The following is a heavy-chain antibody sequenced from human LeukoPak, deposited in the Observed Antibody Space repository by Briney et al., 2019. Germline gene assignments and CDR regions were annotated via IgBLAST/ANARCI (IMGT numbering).Heavy chain of an antibody. Sequence: PGGSLRLSCAASGFTFSSYSMNWVRQTPGKGLEWVSSISSSSSYIYYADSVKGRFTISRDNAKNSLYLQMNSLRAEDTAVYYCARDVYDSSGYFFDYWGQGTLVTVSS. J-gene: IGHJ4*02. V-gene: IGHV3-21*01. CDR3: ARDVYDSSGYFFDY. CDR2: ISSSSSYI. CDR1: GFTFSSYS. D-gene: IGHD3-22*01.